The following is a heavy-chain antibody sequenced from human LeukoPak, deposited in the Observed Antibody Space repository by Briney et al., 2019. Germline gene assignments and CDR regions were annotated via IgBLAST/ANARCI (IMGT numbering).Heavy chain of an antibody. D-gene: IGHD3-9*01. CDR3: ARGDLRYFDWLPSIYYFDY. Sequence: GGSLRLSCGASGFTFDDYGMSWVRQAPGKGLEWVSGINWNGGSTGYADSVKGRFTISRDNAKNSLYLQMNSLRAEDTALYHCARGDLRYFDWLPSIYYFDYWGQGTLVTVSS. J-gene: IGHJ4*02. CDR1: GFTFDDYG. V-gene: IGHV3-20*01. CDR2: INWNGGST.